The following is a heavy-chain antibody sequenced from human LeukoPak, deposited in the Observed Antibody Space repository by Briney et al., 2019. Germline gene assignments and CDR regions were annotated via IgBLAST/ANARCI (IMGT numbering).Heavy chain of an antibody. D-gene: IGHD3-22*01. Sequence: SETLSLTCTVSGGSISSYYWSWIRQPPGKGLEWIGYIYYSGSTNYNPSLKSRVTISVDASKNQFSLKLSSVTAADTAVYYCASWETYYYDSSGYFWAAFDIWGQGTMVTVSS. J-gene: IGHJ3*02. CDR2: IYYSGST. CDR3: ASWETYYYDSSGYFWAAFDI. CDR1: GGSISSYY. V-gene: IGHV4-59*08.